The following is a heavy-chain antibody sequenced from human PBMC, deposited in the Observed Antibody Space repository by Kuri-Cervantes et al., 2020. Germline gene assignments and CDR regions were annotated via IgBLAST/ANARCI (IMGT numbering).Heavy chain of an antibody. V-gene: IGHV3-30*03. J-gene: IGHJ4*02. CDR1: GFTFSSYG. CDR2: ISYDGSNK. Sequence: GGSLRLSCAASGFTFSSYGMHWVRQAPGKGLEWVAVISYDGSNKYYADSAKGRFTISRDNSKNTLYLQMNSLRAEDTAVYYCARESYSSSWFLFDYWGQGTLVTVSS. D-gene: IGHD6-13*01. CDR3: ARESYSSSWFLFDY.